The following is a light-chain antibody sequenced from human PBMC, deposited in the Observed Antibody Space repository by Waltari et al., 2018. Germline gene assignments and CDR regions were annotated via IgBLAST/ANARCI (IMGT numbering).Light chain of an antibody. CDR2: YDD. CDR3: QVWDSDAGQPL. V-gene: IGLV3-21*01. CDR1: NIEKKS. Sequence: TQSPSVSVTAGQTASVRCGGSNIEKKSVHWYQQKPGQAPMLVITYDDDRPPGIPQRFSGSNSGNAAILTISRVEAGDEADYYCQVWDSDAGQPLFGGGTKLTV. J-gene: IGLJ2*01.